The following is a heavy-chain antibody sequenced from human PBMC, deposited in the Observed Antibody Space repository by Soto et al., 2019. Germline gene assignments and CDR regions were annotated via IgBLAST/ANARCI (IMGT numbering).Heavy chain of an antibody. V-gene: IGHV4-31*01. Sequence: SETLSLTCTVSGGSISSGGHYWSWIRQHPGKGLEWIGYIYYTGSTYYNPSLKNQVTISVDTSKNQFSLKLSSVTASVTSIYYCARHVGSNWFWAFDIWGQGTMVTVSS. CDR2: IYYTGST. J-gene: IGHJ3*02. D-gene: IGHD6-13*01. CDR1: GGSISSGGHY. CDR3: ARHVGSNWFWAFDI.